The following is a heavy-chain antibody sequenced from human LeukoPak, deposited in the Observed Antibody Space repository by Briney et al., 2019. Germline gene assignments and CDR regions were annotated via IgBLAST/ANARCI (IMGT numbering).Heavy chain of an antibody. D-gene: IGHD3-22*01. CDR3: ARDSSSGYYY. CDR1: GGSISSGSYY. V-gene: IGHV4-61*02. CDR2: IYTSGST. Sequence: SETLSLTCTVSGGSISSGSYYWSWIRQPAGKGLEWIGRIYTSGSTNYNPSLKSRVTISVDTSKNQFSLKLSSATAADTAVYYCARDSSSGYYYWGQGTLVTVSS. J-gene: IGHJ4*02.